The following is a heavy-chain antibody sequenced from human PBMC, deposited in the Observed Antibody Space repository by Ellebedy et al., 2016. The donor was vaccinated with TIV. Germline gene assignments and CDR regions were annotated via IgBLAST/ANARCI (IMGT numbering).Heavy chain of an antibody. J-gene: IGHJ2*01. Sequence: SLKISCAASGFTFDDYAMHWVRQVPGKGLEWVSRISWNSGDIGYADSVKVRFTISRDNAKTSLYLQMNSLRPEDTTLYYCVKEIRKQWLVADWYLDLWGRGILVTFYS. CDR1: GFTFDDYA. CDR3: VKEIRKQWLVADWYLDL. D-gene: IGHD6-19*01. CDR2: ISWNSGDI. V-gene: IGHV3-9*01.